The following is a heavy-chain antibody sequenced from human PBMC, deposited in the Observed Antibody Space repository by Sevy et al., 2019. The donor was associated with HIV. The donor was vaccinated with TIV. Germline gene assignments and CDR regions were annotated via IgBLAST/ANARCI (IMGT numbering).Heavy chain of an antibody. J-gene: IGHJ4*02. CDR2: IYSGGST. Sequence: GGSLRLSCAASGFTVSSNYMSWVRQAPGKGLEWVSVIYSGGSTYYADSVKGRFTISRVNSKNTLYLQMNSLRAEDTAVYYCASGVGAAPFDYWGQGTLVTVSS. CDR1: GFTVSSNY. D-gene: IGHD1-26*01. V-gene: IGHV3-53*01. CDR3: ASGVGAAPFDY.